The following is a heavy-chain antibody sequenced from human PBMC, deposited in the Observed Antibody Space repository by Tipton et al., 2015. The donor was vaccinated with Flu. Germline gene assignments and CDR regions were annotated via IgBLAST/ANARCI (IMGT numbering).Heavy chain of an antibody. CDR1: GASISSYF. J-gene: IGHJ4*02. CDR2: IYYTGTT. CDR3: ARPISLAVAGPFDY. V-gene: IGHV4-59*01. D-gene: IGHD6-19*01. Sequence: TLSLTCTVSGASISSYFWSWIRQSPGKGLEWIGYIYYTGTTTYNPSLNGRLTISVDTSKNQFSLRLSSLTTADTAVYYCARPISLAVAGPFDYWGQGTLVTVSS.